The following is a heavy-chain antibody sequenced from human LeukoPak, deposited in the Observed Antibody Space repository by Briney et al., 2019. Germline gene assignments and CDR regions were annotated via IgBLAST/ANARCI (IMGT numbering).Heavy chain of an antibody. Sequence: SETLSLTCAVYGGSFSGYYWSWIRQPPGKGLEWIGEINHSGSTNYNPSLKSRVTISVDTSKNQFSLKLSSVTAADTAVYYCARDRMVQGRAFDIWGQGTMVTVSS. CDR3: ARDRMVQGRAFDI. J-gene: IGHJ3*02. CDR2: INHSGST. CDR1: GGSFSGYY. D-gene: IGHD3-10*01. V-gene: IGHV4-34*01.